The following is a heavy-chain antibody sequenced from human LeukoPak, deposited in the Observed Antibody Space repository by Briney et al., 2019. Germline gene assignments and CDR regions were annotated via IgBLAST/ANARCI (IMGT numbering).Heavy chain of an antibody. CDR3: ARGIEDRITIFGY. J-gene: IGHJ4*02. CDR1: RFTFSSYA. Sequence: AGGSLRLSCAASRFTFSSYAMSWVRQAPGKGLEWVSAISGSGGSTYYADSVKGRFTISRDNAKNSLYLQMNSLRAEDTAVYYCARGIEDRITIFGYWGQGTLVTVSS. CDR2: ISGSGGST. D-gene: IGHD3-3*01. V-gene: IGHV3-23*01.